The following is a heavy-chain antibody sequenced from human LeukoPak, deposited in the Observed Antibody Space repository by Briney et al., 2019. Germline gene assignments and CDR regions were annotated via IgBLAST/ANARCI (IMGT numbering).Heavy chain of an antibody. CDR2: ISYDGSNK. CDR3: AKLYDSSGYYFG. CDR1: GFTFSTYA. V-gene: IGHV3-30*18. J-gene: IGHJ4*02. D-gene: IGHD3-22*01. Sequence: PGGSLRLSCAASGFTFSTYAMTWVRQAPGKGLEWVAVISYDGSNKYYADSVKGRFTISRDNSKNTLYLQMNSLRAEDTAVYYCAKLYDSSGYYFGWGQGTLVTVSS.